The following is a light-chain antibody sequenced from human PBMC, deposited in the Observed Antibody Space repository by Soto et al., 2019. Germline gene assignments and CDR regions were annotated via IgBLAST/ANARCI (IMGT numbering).Light chain of an antibody. J-gene: IGKJ1*01. CDR3: QQYYVWPPT. CDR1: QRISTH. CDR2: SAS. Sequence: EIVVTQSPATLSVSPGESAALSCRASQRISTHLAWYQQRPGQSPRLLISSASSRVTGFSARFSGSGSGTKFTLTISSLQSEDFAVYHCQQYYVWPPTFGQGTKIEI. V-gene: IGKV3-15*01.